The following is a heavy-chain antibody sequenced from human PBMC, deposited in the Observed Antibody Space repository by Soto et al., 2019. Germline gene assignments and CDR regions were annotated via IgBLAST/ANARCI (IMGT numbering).Heavy chain of an antibody. D-gene: IGHD6-19*01. V-gene: IGHV1-2*04. CDR3: ARGSSSGWLYWYFDL. CDR2: INPNSGGT. Sequence: GASVKVSCKASGYTFTGYYMHWVRQAPGQGLEWMGWINPNSGGTNYAQKFQGWVTMTRDTSISTAYMELSRLRSDDTAVYYCARGSSSGWLYWYFDLWGRGTLVTAPQ. J-gene: IGHJ2*01. CDR1: GYTFTGYY.